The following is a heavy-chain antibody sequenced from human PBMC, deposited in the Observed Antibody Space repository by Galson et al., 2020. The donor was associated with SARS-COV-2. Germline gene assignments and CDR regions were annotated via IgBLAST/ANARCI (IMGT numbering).Heavy chain of an antibody. D-gene: IGHD3-10*01. CDR3: ARRDITGAQDS. CDR2: ISGSGGTT. CDR1: GFTFSNYA. V-gene: IGHV3-23*01. J-gene: IGHJ5*02. Sequence: GGSLTLSCVASGFTFSNYAMSWVRQAPGKGLEWVSAISGSGGTTYYGDSVKGRFSISRDNSSDTVYLEMNSVRAEDTGVYYCARRDITGAQDSWGQGSLVTVSS.